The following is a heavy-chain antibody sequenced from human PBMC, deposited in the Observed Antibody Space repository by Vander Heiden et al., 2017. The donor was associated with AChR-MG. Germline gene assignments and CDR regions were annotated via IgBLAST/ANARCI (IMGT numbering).Heavy chain of an antibody. J-gene: IGHJ4*02. D-gene: IGHD2-2*01. CDR1: GFTFRTHA. V-gene: IGHV3-23*01. CDR3: AKRIFGGGALLVPPSLDY. Sequence: EVQLLESWGGLVQPGGSLRLSCAASGFTFRTHAVNWVRRAPGKGLEWVEAISDGGGSTYYAGSVKGRFTISRDNSKNTVYLQMNSLRAEDTAVYYCAKRIFGGGALLVPPSLDYWGQGTLVTVSS. CDR2: ISDGGGST.